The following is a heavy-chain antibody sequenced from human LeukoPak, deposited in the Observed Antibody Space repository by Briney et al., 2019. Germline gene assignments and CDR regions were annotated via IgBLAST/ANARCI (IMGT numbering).Heavy chain of an antibody. V-gene: IGHV4-34*01. CDR2: INHSGST. Sequence: PSETLSLACAVYGGSFSGYYWSWICQPPGKGLEWIGEINHSGSTNYNPSLKSRVTISVDTSKNQFSLKLSSVTAADTAVYYCASGMSAAAGIRSDYWGQGTLVTVSS. J-gene: IGHJ4*02. D-gene: IGHD6-13*01. CDR3: ASGMSAAAGIRSDY. CDR1: GGSFSGYY.